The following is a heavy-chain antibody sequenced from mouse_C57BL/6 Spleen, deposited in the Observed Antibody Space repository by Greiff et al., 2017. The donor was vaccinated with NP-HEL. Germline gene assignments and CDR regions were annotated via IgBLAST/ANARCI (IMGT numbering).Heavy chain of an antibody. CDR3: ARGEYYGSSFAY. J-gene: IGHJ3*01. V-gene: IGHV5-17*01. CDR2: ISSGSSTI. Sequence: EVKLVESGGGLVKPGGSLKLSCAASGFTFSDYGMHWVRQAPEKGLEWVAYISSGSSTIYYADTVKGRFTISRDNAKNTLFLQMTSLRSEDTARYYCARGEYYGSSFAYWGQGTLVTVSA. D-gene: IGHD1-1*01. CDR1: GFTFSDYG.